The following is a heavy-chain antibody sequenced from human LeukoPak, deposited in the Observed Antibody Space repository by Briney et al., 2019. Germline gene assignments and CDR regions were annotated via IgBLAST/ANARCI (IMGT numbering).Heavy chain of an antibody. CDR2: ITSSAYST. CDR3: ARENIRWPLAFDI. CDR1: GFTFNNYA. Sequence: PGGSLRLSCAASGFTFNNYAMTWVRQAPGKGLEWVSIITSSAYSTYYAGSVKGRFTISRDNSKNTLYLQMNSLRAEDTAVYYCARENIRWPLAFDIWGQGTMVTVSS. J-gene: IGHJ3*02. D-gene: IGHD5-24*01. V-gene: IGHV3-23*03.